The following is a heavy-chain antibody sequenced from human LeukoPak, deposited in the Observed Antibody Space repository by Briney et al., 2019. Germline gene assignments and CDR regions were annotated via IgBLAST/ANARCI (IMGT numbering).Heavy chain of an antibody. CDR2: MNPNSGNT. D-gene: IGHD5-18*01. Sequence: ASVKVSCKASGYTFTSYDINWVRQATGQGLEWMGWMNPNSGNTGYAQKFQGRVTMTRNTSISTAYMELSSLRSEDTAVYYCARGGSSVLQLWLRHCYYYGMDVWGQGTTVTVSS. J-gene: IGHJ6*02. CDR3: ARGGSSVLQLWLRHCYYYGMDV. V-gene: IGHV1-8*01. CDR1: GYTFTSYD.